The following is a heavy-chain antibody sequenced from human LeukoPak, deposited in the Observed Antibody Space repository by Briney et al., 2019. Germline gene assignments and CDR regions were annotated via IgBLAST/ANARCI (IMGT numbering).Heavy chain of an antibody. CDR3: ASWYPSFDY. J-gene: IGHJ4*02. V-gene: IGHV3-30*01. Sequence: GGSLRLSCAASGFTFSSYAMHWVRQAPGKGLEWVAVISYDGSNKYYADSVKGRFTISRDNSKNTLYLQMNSLRAEDTAVYYCASWYPSFDYWGRGTLVTVSS. CDR2: ISYDGSNK. D-gene: IGHD6-13*01. CDR1: GFTFSSYA.